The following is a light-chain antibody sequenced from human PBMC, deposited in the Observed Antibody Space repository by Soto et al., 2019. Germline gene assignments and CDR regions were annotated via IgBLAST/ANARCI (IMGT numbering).Light chain of an antibody. CDR1: SSNIGNNY. Sequence: QSVLTQPPSVSAAPGQKVTISCSGSSSNIGNNYVSWYQQLPGTAPKLLIYDVTKRPSGVLDRFSGSKSGNTASLTVAGLQTYDEAEYFCTSYAGSSNLVFGTGTKLTVL. CDR2: DVT. V-gene: IGLV1-51*01. CDR3: TSYAGSSNLV. J-gene: IGLJ1*01.